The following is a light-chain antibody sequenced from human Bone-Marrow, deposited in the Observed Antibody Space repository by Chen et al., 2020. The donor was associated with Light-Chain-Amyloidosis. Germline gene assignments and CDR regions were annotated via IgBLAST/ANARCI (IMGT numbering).Light chain of an antibody. CDR3: QSYQGSSQEV. CDR2: EDD. CDR1: SGSIATNY. Sequence: FLLTLGDFVTDSSGYTGIISCTRSSGSIATNYVHWYQQRPGSSPTTVIYEDDQNPSGVPVRFSGSFDWSSNSASLTISGLKTEDEADYYCQSYQGSSQEVFGGGTKLTFL. V-gene: IGLV6-57*01. J-gene: IGLJ3*02.